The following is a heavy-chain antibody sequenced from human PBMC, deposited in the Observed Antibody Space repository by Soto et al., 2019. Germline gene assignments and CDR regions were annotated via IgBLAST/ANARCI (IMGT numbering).Heavy chain of an antibody. CDR3: ARDLGNWYYWFDP. Sequence: GGSLRLSCAASGFTFSSYSMNWVRQAPGKGLEWVSSITNSGGYIYYADSVKGRFTISRDNAKNSLYLQMNSLRADDTAVYYCARDLGNWYYWFDPWGQGTLVTVSS. CDR2: ITNSGGYI. CDR1: GFTFSSYS. V-gene: IGHV3-21*01. J-gene: IGHJ5*02. D-gene: IGHD6-13*01.